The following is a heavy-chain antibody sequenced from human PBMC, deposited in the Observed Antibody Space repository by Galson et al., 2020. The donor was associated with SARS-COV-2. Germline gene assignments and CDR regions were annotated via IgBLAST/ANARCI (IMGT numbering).Heavy chain of an antibody. J-gene: IGHJ4*02. CDR2: IYWDDDQ. CDR3: ASRRGGYSGYDWVY. Sequence: SGPTLVKPTQTLTLTCTFSGFSLYTSGVGVGWIRQPPGKALEWLALIYWDDDQRYSPSLKSRLTITKDTSKNQVVLTMTNMDPVDTATYYCASRRGGYSGYDWVYWGQGTLVTVSS. V-gene: IGHV2-5*02. D-gene: IGHD5-12*01. CDR1: GFSLYTSGVG.